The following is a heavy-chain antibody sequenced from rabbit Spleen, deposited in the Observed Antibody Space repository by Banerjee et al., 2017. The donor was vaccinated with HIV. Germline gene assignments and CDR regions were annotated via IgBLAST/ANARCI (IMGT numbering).Heavy chain of an antibody. V-gene: IGHV1S40*01. CDR2: IYGGSSGSP. Sequence: QSLEESGGDLVKPGASLTLTCTVSGFSFSSSYDMCWVRQAPGKGLEWIACIYGGSSGSPYYASWAKGRFTISKTSSTTVTLQMTSLTAADTATYFCARDPNGGRSSVIYGMDLWGPGTLVTVS. CDR1: GFSFSSSYD. J-gene: IGHJ6*01. CDR3: ARDPNGGRSSVIYGMDL. D-gene: IGHD1-1*01.